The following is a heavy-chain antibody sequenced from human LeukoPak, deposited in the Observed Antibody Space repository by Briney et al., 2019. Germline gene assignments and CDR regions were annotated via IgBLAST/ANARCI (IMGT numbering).Heavy chain of an antibody. CDR1: GFTFSSYW. Sequence: GGSLRLSCAASGFTFSSYWMSWGRQAPGKGLEWVASIKQDGSEKYYVESVKGRFNISRDNAKNSLYLQMNSLRAEDTALYYCARAPGEGWFDPWGQGTLVTVSS. CDR3: ARAPGEGWFDP. D-gene: IGHD4-17*01. V-gene: IGHV3-7*01. J-gene: IGHJ5*02. CDR2: IKQDGSEK.